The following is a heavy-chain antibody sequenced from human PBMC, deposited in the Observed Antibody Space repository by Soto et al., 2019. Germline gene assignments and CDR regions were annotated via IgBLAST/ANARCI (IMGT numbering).Heavy chain of an antibody. CDR3: AHSGGVVAATQYFDY. J-gene: IGHJ4*02. CDR2: IYWDDDK. V-gene: IGHV2-5*02. Sequence: SGPTLVNPPPTLTLTCTFSGFSLSTSGGGVGWIRQPPGKALGWLALIYWDDDKRYSPSLKSRLTITKDTFKNQVVLTMTNMDPVDTATYYCAHSGGVVAATQYFDYWGQGTLVTVSS. D-gene: IGHD2-15*01. CDR1: GFSLSTSGGG.